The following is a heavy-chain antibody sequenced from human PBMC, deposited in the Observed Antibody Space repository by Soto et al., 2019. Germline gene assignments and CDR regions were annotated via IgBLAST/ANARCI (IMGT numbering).Heavy chain of an antibody. J-gene: IGHJ6*01. CDR2: IIPIFGTA. CDR1: GGTFSSYA. CDR3: ARDFSLANLITGTTDYYYGMDV. V-gene: IGHV1-69*13. Sequence: SVKVCSKASGGTFSSYAISLVRQAPGQGLEWMGGIIPIFGTANYAQKFQGRVTITADESTSTAYMELSSLRSEDTAVYYCARDFSLANLITGTTDYYYGMDVWGQGTTVTVSS. D-gene: IGHD1-7*01.